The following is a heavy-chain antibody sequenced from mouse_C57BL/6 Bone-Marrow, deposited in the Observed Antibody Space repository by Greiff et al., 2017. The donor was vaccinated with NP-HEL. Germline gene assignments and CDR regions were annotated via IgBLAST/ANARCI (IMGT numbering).Heavy chain of an antibody. CDR2: INPNNGGT. V-gene: IGHV1-18*01. J-gene: IGHJ1*03. CDR3: ASSALLWSYWYFDV. D-gene: IGHD2-1*01. CDR1: GYTFTDYN. Sequence: VQLQQSGPELVKPGASVKIPCKASGYTFTDYNMDWVKQSHGKSLEWIGDINPNNGGTIYNQKFKGKATLTVEKSSSTAYMVLRSLTSEDTAVYYCASSALLWSYWYFDVWGTGTTVTVSS.